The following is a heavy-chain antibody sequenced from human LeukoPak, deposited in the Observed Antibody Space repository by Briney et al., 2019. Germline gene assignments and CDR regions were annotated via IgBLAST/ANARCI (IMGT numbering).Heavy chain of an antibody. CDR2: IKGDESYT. J-gene: IGHJ4*02. V-gene: IGHV3-74*01. D-gene: IGHD4-17*01. CDR1: GFTYSRYX. Sequence: PGGSLRLSCAASGFTYSRYXXXXXRQVPGKGLVWVARIKGDESYTFYADSVKGRFTISRDNAKNTLYLQMNSLRAEDTAVYYCASQADSAYGDYNWGQGTLVTVSS. CDR3: ASQADSAYGDYN.